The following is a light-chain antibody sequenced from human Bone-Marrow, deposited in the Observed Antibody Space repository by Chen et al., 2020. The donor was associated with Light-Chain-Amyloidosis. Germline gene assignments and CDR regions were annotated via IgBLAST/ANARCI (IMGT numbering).Light chain of an antibody. Sequence: HSVLTQPPSTSATPGQRVTISGSGSGSNIGSHDVFWYQQVPGKAPKLLIFKNDQRPSGVPDRFAAFKSGTAAALASRGLRSEDEADYHCAKRDESLSVVVFGGGTKVSV. CDR1: GSNIGSHD. J-gene: IGLJ2*01. V-gene: IGLV1-47*01. CDR3: AKRDESLSVVV. CDR2: KND.